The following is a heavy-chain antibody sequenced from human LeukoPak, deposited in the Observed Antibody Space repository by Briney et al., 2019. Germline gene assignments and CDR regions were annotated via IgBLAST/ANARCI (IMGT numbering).Heavy chain of an antibody. CDR3: IVVPAALDAFDV. Sequence: GASVKVSCEASGYTFTSYDINWVRQATGQGLEWVGWTNPNNGNTGYAQKFQGRVTMTRNTSISTAYMELSSLRSEDTAVYYCIVVPAALDAFDVWGQGTMVTVSS. V-gene: IGHV1-8*01. CDR1: GYTFTSYD. CDR2: TNPNNGNT. J-gene: IGHJ3*01. D-gene: IGHD2-2*01.